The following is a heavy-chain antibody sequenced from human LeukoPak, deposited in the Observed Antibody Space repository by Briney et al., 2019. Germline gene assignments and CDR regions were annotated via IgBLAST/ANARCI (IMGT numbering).Heavy chain of an antibody. CDR1: GFTFSTYV. V-gene: IGHV3-23*01. J-gene: IGHJ4*02. D-gene: IGHD3-22*01. CDR2: ISGSGGGT. CDR3: AKRGVVIRVILVGFHKEAYYFDS. Sequence: GGSLRLSCAASGFTFSTYVMSWVRQAPGKGLEWVAGISGSGGGTNYADSVKGRFTISRDNPKNTLFLQMNNLRAEDTAVYFCAKRGVVIRVILVGFHKEAYYFDSWGQGALVTVSS.